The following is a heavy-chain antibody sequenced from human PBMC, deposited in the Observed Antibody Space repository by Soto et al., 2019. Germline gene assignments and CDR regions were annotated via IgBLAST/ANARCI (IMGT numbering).Heavy chain of an antibody. J-gene: IGHJ4*02. CDR3: AKDLGYGNFGFDY. CDR2: TSYDGSDT. Sequence: GSLRLAGAASEXDFRGYSMDWVRQAPGKGLDWVALTSYDGSDTYYIDSVKGRFTISRDNSNSTLYLQMNDLIVEDTAVYYCAKDLGYGNFGFDYWGQGTLLTVSP. V-gene: IGHV3-30*18. CDR1: EXDFRGYS. D-gene: IGHD3-16*01.